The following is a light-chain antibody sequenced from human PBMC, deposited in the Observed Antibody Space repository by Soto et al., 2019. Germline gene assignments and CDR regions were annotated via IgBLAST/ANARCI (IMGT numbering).Light chain of an antibody. CDR2: GAS. Sequence: EIVLTQSPGTLSLSPGERATLSCRASQSVSSNFLAWYQLKPGQAPRLLIYGASNRAAGIPDRFSGSGSGTDFTLTISRLEPEDFAVYYCHQFSISRRTSGQGSMVDIK. CDR1: QSVSSNF. CDR3: HQFSISRRT. V-gene: IGKV3-20*01. J-gene: IGKJ1*01.